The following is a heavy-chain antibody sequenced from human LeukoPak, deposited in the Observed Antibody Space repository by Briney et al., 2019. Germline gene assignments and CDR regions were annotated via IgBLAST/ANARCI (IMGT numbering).Heavy chain of an antibody. D-gene: IGHD4-17*01. Sequence: GGSLRLSCAASGFTFDDYAMHWVRQAPGKGLEWVSGISWNSGSIGYADSVKGRFTISGDNAKNSLYLQMNSLRAEDTALYYCAKDMFDYGDYGWFDPWGQGTLVTVSS. CDR3: AKDMFDYGDYGWFDP. J-gene: IGHJ5*02. CDR1: GFTFDDYA. V-gene: IGHV3-9*01. CDR2: ISWNSGSI.